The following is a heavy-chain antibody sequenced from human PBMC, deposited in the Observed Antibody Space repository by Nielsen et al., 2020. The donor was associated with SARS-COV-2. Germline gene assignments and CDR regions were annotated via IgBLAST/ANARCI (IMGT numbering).Heavy chain of an antibody. D-gene: IGHD6-13*01. V-gene: IGHV3-7*03. CDR2: IKQDGSEK. CDR3: ARVPGSSWYFDY. J-gene: IGHJ4*02. CDR1: GFTCSSYW. Sequence: GESLKISCAASGFTCSSYWMSWVRQAPGKGLEWVANIKQDGSEKYYVDSVKGRFTISRDNAKNSLYLQMNSLRAEDTAVYYCARVPGSSWYFDYWGQGTLVTVSS.